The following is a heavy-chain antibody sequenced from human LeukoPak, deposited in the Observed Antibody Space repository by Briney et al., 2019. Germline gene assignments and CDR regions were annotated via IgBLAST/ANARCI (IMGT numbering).Heavy chain of an antibody. CDR3: ARDLDSSSSPYYYYMDV. D-gene: IGHD6-6*01. CDR1: GGSISSYY. V-gene: IGHV4-59*01. Sequence: PSETLSLTCTVSGGSISSYYWSWIRQPPGKGLEWIGYIYYSGSTNYYPSLKSRVTISVDTSKNQFSLKLSSVTAADTAVYYCARDLDSSSSPYYYYMDVWAKGPRSPSP. CDR2: IYYSGST. J-gene: IGHJ6*03.